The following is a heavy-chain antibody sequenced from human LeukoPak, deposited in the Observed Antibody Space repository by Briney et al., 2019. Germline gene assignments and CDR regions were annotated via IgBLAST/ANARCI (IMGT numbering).Heavy chain of an antibody. CDR3: ARGIPKYSGTYPITP. CDR2: INHSGST. V-gene: IGHV4-34*01. Sequence: SETLSLTCTVSGGSISSYYWSWIRQPPGKGLEWIGEINHSGSTNYNPSLKSRVTISVDTSKNQFSLKLSSVTAPDTAVYYCARGIPKYSGTYPITPWGQGTLVTVSS. CDR1: GGSISSYY. J-gene: IGHJ5*02. D-gene: IGHD1-26*01.